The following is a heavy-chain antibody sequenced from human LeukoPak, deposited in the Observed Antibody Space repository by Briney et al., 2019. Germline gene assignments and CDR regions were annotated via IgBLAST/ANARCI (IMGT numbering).Heavy chain of an antibody. Sequence: GGSLRLSCAASGFTFSSYSMNWVRQAPGGGLEWVSGISGTAGRAYYADSVKGRFTISRANSKSALYLQMNSLRGDDTAIYFCAKGGFDTAMVTSWYFDVWGRGTPVTVSS. V-gene: IGHV3-23*01. CDR3: AKGGFDTAMVTSWYFDV. J-gene: IGHJ2*01. D-gene: IGHD5-18*01. CDR1: GFTFSSYS. CDR2: ISGTAGRA.